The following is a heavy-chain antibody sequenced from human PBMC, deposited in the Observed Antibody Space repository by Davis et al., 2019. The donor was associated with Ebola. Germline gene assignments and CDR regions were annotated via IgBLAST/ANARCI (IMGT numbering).Heavy chain of an antibody. J-gene: IGHJ4*02. Sequence: SETLSLTCTVSGGSISSHYWSWIRQPAGRGLEWIGRMYTSGSTNYNPSLKSQATLSVDTSKNQFSLKLSSVTAADTAVYYCARESGITILDYWGQGTLVTVSS. D-gene: IGHD3-3*01. V-gene: IGHV4-4*07. CDR2: MYTSGST. CDR1: GGSISSHY. CDR3: ARESGITILDY.